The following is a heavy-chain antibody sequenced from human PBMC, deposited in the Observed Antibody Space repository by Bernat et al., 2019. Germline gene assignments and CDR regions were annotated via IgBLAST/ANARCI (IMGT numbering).Heavy chain of an antibody. CDR2: IWYDGSKK. CDR3: ARDPSAVTNYFYFDY. J-gene: IGHJ4*02. V-gene: IGHV3-33*01. CDR1: GYTFSSYG. D-gene: IGHD4-17*01. Sequence: QVQLVESGGGVVQPGRSLRLSCAASGYTFSSYGMHWVRQSPGRGLEWVAVIWYDGSKKYYADSVEGRFTISRDDSKNTLYLQMNSLRAEDTAVYYCARDPSAVTNYFYFDYWGQRTLVTVSS.